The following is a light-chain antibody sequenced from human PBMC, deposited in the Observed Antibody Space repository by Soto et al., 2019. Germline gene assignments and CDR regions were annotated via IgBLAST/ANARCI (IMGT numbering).Light chain of an antibody. CDR3: QQGSKWPIT. CDR1: QSVSSS. CDR2: DAS. V-gene: IGKV3-11*01. J-gene: IGKJ5*01. Sequence: EVVLTQSPATLSLSPGERATLSCRASQSVSSSLAWYQQKPGQTPRLLIYDASNRVTGIPARFSGSGSGTDFTLIISSLEPEDFALYYCQQGSKWPITLGQGTRLEIK.